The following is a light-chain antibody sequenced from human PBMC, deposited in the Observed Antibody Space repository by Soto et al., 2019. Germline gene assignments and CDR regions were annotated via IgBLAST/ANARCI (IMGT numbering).Light chain of an antibody. CDR3: AEWDDSLRGV. CDR2: RNN. V-gene: IGLV1-47*01. Sequence: QSVRTQPPSASGTPGQRVTISCSGSSSNIGSNYVYWYQQLPGTAPKLLLYRNNQRPSGVPDRFSGSKSGTSASLAISVLRSEDESDYYCAEWDDSLRGVFGGGTKLTVL. J-gene: IGLJ2*01. CDR1: SSNIGSNY.